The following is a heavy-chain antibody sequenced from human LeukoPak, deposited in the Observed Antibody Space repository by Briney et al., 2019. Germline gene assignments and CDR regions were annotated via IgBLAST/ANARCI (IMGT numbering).Heavy chain of an antibody. CDR1: GFTFSSYA. V-gene: IGHV3-23*01. CDR2: ISGSGGST. Sequence: PGGSLRLSCAASGFTFSSYAMSWVRQAPGKGLEWVSAISGSGGSTYYEDSVKGRFTISRDNSKNTLYLQMNSLRAEDTAVYYCAKGIAAAGTTLPDYWGQGTLVTVSS. D-gene: IGHD6-13*01. J-gene: IGHJ4*02. CDR3: AKGIAAAGTTLPDY.